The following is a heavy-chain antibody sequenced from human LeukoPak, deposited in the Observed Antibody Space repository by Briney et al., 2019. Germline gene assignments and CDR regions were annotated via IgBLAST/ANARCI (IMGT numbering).Heavy chain of an antibody. J-gene: IGHJ4*02. D-gene: IGHD6-6*01. CDR2: ISSNGGST. V-gene: IGHV3-64D*06. CDR1: GFTFSSYP. Sequence: GGSLRLSCSAWGFTFSSYPMHWVRQAPGKGLEYVSAISSNGGSTYYADSVKGRVTISRDNSKNTLYLQMSSLRAEDTAVYYCVTGRIAAVHARYFDYWGQGTLVTVSS. CDR3: VTGRIAAVHARYFDY.